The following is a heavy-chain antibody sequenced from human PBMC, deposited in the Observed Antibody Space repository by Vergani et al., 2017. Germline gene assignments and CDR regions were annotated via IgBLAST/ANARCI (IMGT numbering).Heavy chain of an antibody. J-gene: IGHJ6*02. D-gene: IGHD1-26*01. Sequence: QVQLQESGPGLVKPSQTLSLTCTVSGGSISSYYWSWIRQPPGKGLEWIGYIYYSGSTNYNPSLKSRVTISVDTSKNRFSLKLSSVNAAATAVYYCARVPEGGATSGGMDVWGQGTTVTVSS. CDR3: ARVPEGGATSGGMDV. CDR1: GGSISSYY. V-gene: IGHV4-59*01. CDR2: IYYSGST.